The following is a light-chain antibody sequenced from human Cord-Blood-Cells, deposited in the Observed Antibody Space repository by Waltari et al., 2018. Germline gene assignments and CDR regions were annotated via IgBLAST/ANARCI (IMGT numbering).Light chain of an antibody. CDR2: DAS. J-gene: IGKJ2*03. Sequence: EIVLTQSPATLSLSPGERATLPCRASQSVSSYLAWYQQKPGQAPRLLIYDASNRATCIPARFSGSGAWTDFTLTISSLEPEDFAVYYCQQRSNWYSFGQGTKLEIK. V-gene: IGKV3-11*01. CDR3: QQRSNWYS. CDR1: QSVSSY.